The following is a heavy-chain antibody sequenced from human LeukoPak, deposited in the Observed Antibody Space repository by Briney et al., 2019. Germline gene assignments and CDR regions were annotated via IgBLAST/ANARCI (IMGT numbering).Heavy chain of an antibody. Sequence: SETLSLTCTVSGGSISSYYWSWIRQPPGKGLEWIGYIYYSGSTNYNPSLKSRVTISVDTSKNQFSLKLSSVTAADTAVYYCARKDYGDYDPHFDYWGQGTLVTVSS. CDR3: ARKDYGDYDPHFDY. D-gene: IGHD4-17*01. V-gene: IGHV4-59*08. CDR2: IYYSGST. J-gene: IGHJ4*02. CDR1: GGSISSYY.